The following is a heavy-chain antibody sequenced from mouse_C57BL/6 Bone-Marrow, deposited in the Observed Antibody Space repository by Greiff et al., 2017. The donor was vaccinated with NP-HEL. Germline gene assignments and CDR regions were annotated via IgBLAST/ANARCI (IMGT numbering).Heavy chain of an antibody. CDR2: IDPSDSYT. Sequence: QVQLQQPGAELVRPGTSVKLSCKASGYTFTSYWMHWVKQRPGQGLEWIGVIDPSDSYTNYNQKFKGKATLTVDTSSSTAYMQLSSLTSEDSAVYYCARRIYYGNYYAMDDWGQGTSVTVSS. J-gene: IGHJ4*01. V-gene: IGHV1-59*01. D-gene: IGHD2-1*01. CDR3: ARRIYYGNYYAMDD. CDR1: GYTFTSYW.